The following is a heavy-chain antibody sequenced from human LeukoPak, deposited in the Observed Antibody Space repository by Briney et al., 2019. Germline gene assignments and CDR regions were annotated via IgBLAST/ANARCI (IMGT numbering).Heavy chain of an antibody. CDR2: INHSGST. D-gene: IGHD2-2*01. V-gene: IGHV4-34*01. CDR3: ARTPLGIVVGWFDP. Sequence: SETLSLTCAVYGGSFSGYYWSWIRQPPGKGLEWIGEINHSGSTNYNPSLKSQVTISVDTSKNQFSLRLSSVTAADTAVYYCARTPLGIVVGWFDPWGQGTLVTVSS. CDR1: GGSFSGYY. J-gene: IGHJ5*02.